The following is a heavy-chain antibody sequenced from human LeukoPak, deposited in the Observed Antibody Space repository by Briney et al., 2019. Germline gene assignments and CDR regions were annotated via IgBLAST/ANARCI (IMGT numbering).Heavy chain of an antibody. V-gene: IGHV1-2*02. Sequence: GASVKVSCKASGYTFTGYYMHWVRQAPGQGLEWMGWINPNSGGTNYAQKFQGRVTMTRDTSISTAYMELSRLRSDDTAVYYCARAPEGYYCSGGSCHPRDRVFDPWGQGTLVTVSS. CDR3: ARAPEGYYCSGGSCHPRDRVFDP. CDR2: INPNSGGT. CDR1: GYTFTGYY. D-gene: IGHD2-15*01. J-gene: IGHJ5*02.